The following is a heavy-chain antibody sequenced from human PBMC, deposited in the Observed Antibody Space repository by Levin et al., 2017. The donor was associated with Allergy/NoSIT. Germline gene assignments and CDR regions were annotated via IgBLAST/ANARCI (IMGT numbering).Heavy chain of an antibody. J-gene: IGHJ4*02. CDR1: GGAINSGGHF. CDR3: ARARGEANDYDDDGLPPIKYSFDY. CDR2: IYYNGST. Sequence: SETLSLTCTVSGGAINSGGHFWSWIRQHPGMGLEWIGNIYYNGSTNYNPSLKSRVSMSVDTSKNQFSLKLRSVTAADTTVYYCARARGEANDYDDDGLPPIKYSFDYWGQGRLVIVSS. V-gene: IGHV4-31*03. D-gene: IGHD4-17*01.